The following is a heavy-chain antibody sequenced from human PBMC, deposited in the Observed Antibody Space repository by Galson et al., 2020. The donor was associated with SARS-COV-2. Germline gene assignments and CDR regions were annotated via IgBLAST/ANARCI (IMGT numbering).Heavy chain of an antibody. V-gene: IGHV3-43D*04. CDR3: AKDGGGGEMAAAGTLYFDY. D-gene: IGHD6-13*01. CDR1: GFTFDDYA. CDR2: ISWDGGST. J-gene: IGHJ4*02. Sequence: GESLKISCAASGFTFDDYAMHWVRQAPGKGLEWVSLISWDGGSTYYADSVKGRFTISRDNSKNSLYLQMNSLRAEDTALYYCAKDGGGGEMAAAGTLYFDYWGQGTLVTVSS.